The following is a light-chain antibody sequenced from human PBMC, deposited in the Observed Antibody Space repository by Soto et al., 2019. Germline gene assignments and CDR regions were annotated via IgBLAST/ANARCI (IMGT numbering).Light chain of an antibody. CDR3: QQFDTSPPST. V-gene: IGKV3-20*01. CDR2: GAS. CDR1: HSVSSSY. Sequence: EIVLTQSPGTLSLSPGERATLSCRASHSVSSSYLAWYQQKPDQAPRLLIYGASSRATGIPDRFSGSGSGTDITLTISRQEPEDLAVYYCQQFDTSPPSTFGQGTRLESK. J-gene: IGKJ5*01.